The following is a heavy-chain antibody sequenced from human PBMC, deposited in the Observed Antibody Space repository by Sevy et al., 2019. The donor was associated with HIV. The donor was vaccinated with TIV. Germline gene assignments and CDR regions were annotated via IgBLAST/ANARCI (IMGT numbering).Heavy chain of an antibody. CDR3: ARESRYYYDSSGYSAFDI. Sequence: GGSLRLSCAASGFTFSNYAMSWVRQAPGKGLEWVSGISGSGGATHYANSVKGRFTISRDNSKNTLYLQMNSLKTEDTAVYFCARESRYYYDSSGYSAFDIWGQGTMVTVSS. CDR1: GFTFSNYA. V-gene: IGHV3-23*01. J-gene: IGHJ3*02. D-gene: IGHD3-22*01. CDR2: ISGSGGAT.